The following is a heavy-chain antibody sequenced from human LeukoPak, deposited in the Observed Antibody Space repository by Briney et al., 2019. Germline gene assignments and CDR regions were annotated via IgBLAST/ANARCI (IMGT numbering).Heavy chain of an antibody. V-gene: IGHV4-38-2*02. Sequence: SETLSLTCSVSGVSISSYYWGWIRQPPGKGLEWIGSIYHSGSTYYNPSLKSRVTISVDTSKNQFSLKLSSVTAADTAVYYCARGLRVRGYSYGYAGVEWFDPWGQGTLVTVSS. CDR1: GVSISSYY. CDR2: IYHSGST. CDR3: ARGLRVRGYSYGYAGVEWFDP. J-gene: IGHJ5*02. D-gene: IGHD5-18*01.